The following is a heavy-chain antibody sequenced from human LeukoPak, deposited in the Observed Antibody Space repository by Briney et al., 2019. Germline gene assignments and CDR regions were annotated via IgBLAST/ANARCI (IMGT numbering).Heavy chain of an antibody. V-gene: IGHV4-59*08. CDR1: GGSVRGYY. CDR2: TFYTGTT. Sequence: SETLSLTCTVSGGSVRGYYWSWIRQSPGKGLEWICYTFYTGTTLYSPSLRGRVTMSVDTSENQFSLKLSSVTAADTAMYYCARHDVVPVIRRGFDFWGQGTLVTVSS. CDR3: ARHDVVPVIRRGFDF. D-gene: IGHD2-21*02. J-gene: IGHJ4*02.